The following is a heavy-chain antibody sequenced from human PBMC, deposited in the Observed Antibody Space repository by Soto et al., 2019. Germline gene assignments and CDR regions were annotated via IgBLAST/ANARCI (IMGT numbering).Heavy chain of an antibody. CDR3: ARKYYYDSSGTRDYYGMDV. CDR2: IDPSDSYT. Sequence: EAQKSSEKVSEYSVTIYWISWVRQMPVKGLEWMGRIDPSDSYTNYSPSFQGHVTISADKSISTAYLQWSSLKASDTAMYYCARKYYYDSSGTRDYYGMDVWGQGTTVTVSS. V-gene: IGHV5-10-1*01. CDR1: EYSVTIYW. D-gene: IGHD3-22*01. J-gene: IGHJ6*02.